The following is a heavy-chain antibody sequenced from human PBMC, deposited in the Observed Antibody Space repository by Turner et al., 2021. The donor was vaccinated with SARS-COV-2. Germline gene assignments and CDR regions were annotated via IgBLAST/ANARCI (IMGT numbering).Heavy chain of an antibody. J-gene: IGHJ6*02. CDR3: ARERGYSYGPYYYGMDV. CDR2: ISSSSCTI. D-gene: IGHD5-18*01. Sequence: EVQLVESGGGLVQPGGSLRLSCAASGFTFSNYSMNWVRQAPGKGLEWVSYISSSSCTIYYADSVKGRFTISRDNAKNSLYLQMNSLRAEDTAVYYCARERGYSYGPYYYGMDVWGQGTTVTVSS. CDR1: GFTFSNYS. V-gene: IGHV3-48*01.